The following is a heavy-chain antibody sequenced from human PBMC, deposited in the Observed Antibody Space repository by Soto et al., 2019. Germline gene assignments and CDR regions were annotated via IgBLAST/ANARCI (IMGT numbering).Heavy chain of an antibody. D-gene: IGHD3-10*01. Sequence: EVQLVESGGGLVKPGGSLRLSCAASGFTFSNAWMSWVRQAPGKGLEWVGRIKSKTDGGTTDYAAPVKGRFTISRDDSKNTLYLQMNSLKTEDTAVYYGTAGTLWFGEADYLGQGTLVTVSS. CDR2: IKSKTDGGTT. V-gene: IGHV3-15*01. CDR3: TAGTLWFGEADY. CDR1: GFTFSNAW. J-gene: IGHJ4*02.